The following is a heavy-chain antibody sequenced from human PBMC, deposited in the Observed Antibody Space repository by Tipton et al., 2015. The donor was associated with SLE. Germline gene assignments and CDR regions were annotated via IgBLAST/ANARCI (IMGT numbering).Heavy chain of an antibody. D-gene: IGHD3-10*01. J-gene: IGHJ3*01. CDR3: ARVGYYFSSGLGLDV. Sequence: TLSLTCTVSGGSITGHYWSWIRQPPGKGLEWIGFIHDSGRTNYNTSLKSRLTISIDTSKNQFSLKLNSVTAADTAVYFCARVGYYFSSGLGLDVWGQGTMVTVSS. V-gene: IGHV4-59*08. CDR1: GGSITGHY. CDR2: IHDSGRT.